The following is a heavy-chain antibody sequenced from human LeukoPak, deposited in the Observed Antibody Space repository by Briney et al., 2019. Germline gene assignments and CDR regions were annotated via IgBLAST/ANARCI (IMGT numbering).Heavy chain of an antibody. CDR3: ARPGGDSSGYGSFDY. V-gene: IGHV4-34*01. D-gene: IGHD3-22*01. CDR1: SGSFSGYY. Sequence: SETLSLTCAVYSGSFSGYYWSWIRQPPGKGLEWIGEINHSGSTYYNPSLKSRVTISVDTSKNQFSLKLSSVTAADTAVYYCARPGGDSSGYGSFDYWGQGTLVTVSS. CDR2: INHSGST. J-gene: IGHJ4*02.